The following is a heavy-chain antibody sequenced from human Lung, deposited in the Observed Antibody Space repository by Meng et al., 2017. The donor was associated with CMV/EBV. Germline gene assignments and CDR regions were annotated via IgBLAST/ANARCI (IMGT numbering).Heavy chain of an antibody. V-gene: IGHV5-51*01. J-gene: IGHJ5*01. CDR1: DTSFTTRY. CDR3: TRHFNWFDS. CDR2: IFAGDSDA. Sequence: LTISCKAFDTSFTTRYIGWVRQRPGRGLECVGIIFAGDSDAQYSPSFQGHVTMSVDRSITTAYLHWTSLKASDTATYYCTRHFNWFDSWGQGTLVTVSS.